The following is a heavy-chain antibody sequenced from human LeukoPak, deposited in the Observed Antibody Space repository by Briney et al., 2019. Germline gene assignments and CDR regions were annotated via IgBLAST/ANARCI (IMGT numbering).Heavy chain of an antibody. D-gene: IGHD4-17*01. CDR3: ATEDHDYGDYGYFQH. CDR1: GFTFSTYS. J-gene: IGHJ1*01. Sequence: QPGGSLRLSCAASGFTFSTYSMNWVRQAPGKGLEWVSYISSSGSTIYYADSVKGRFTISRDNAKNSLYLQMNSLRAEDTAVYYCATEDHDYGDYGYFQHWGQGTLVTVSS. V-gene: IGHV3-48*04. CDR2: ISSSGSTI.